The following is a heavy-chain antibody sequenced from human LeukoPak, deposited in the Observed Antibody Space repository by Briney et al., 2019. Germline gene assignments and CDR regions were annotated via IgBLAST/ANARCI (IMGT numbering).Heavy chain of an antibody. CDR2: IIPIFGTA. CDR1: GGTFSGYA. D-gene: IGHD1-26*01. Sequence: SVKVSCKASGGTFSGYAISWVRQAPGQGLEWMGRIIPIFGTANYAQKFQGRVTITTDESTSTAYMELSSLRSEDTAVYYCARTKEPLAEYFQHWGQGTLVTVSS. J-gene: IGHJ1*01. V-gene: IGHV1-69*05. CDR3: ARTKEPLAEYFQH.